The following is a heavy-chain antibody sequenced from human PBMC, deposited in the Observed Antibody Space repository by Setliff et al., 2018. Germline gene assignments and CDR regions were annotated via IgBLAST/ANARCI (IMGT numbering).Heavy chain of an antibody. CDR1: GYTLTDYY. J-gene: IGHJ4*02. D-gene: IGHD3-10*01. CDR2: MNPISGAT. CDR3: AASPGGLGY. V-gene: IGHV1-2*02. Sequence: ASVKVSCKASGYTLTDYYLHWVRQAPGQGLEWMGWMNPISGATKYAQNFQGRATMTRDTSINTAYVDLSRLRSDDTAVYYCAASPGGLGYWGQGTPVTVSS.